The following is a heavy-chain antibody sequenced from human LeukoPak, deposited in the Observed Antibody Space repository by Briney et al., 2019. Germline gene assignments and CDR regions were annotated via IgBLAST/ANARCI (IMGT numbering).Heavy chain of an antibody. CDR3: ARDRYYDSSSGHYGWYFDL. CDR2: IYYSGST. Sequence: SETLSLTRTVSGGSISSYYWSWIRQPPGKGLEWIGYIYYSGSTNYNPSLKSRVTISVDKSKNQFSLKLSSVTAADTAVYYCARDRYYDSSSGHYGWYFDLWGRGTLVTVSS. V-gene: IGHV4-59*12. J-gene: IGHJ2*01. CDR1: GGSISSYY. D-gene: IGHD3-22*01.